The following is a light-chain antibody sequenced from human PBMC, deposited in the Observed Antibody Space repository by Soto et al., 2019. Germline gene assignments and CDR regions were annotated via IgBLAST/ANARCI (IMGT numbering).Light chain of an antibody. CDR2: GAS. V-gene: IGKV3-20*01. CDR3: QQYGSSPPT. J-gene: IGKJ1*01. CDR1: QGIGDT. Sequence: EVVMRQSPATLSVSPGEGATLSCRASQGIGDTLAWYQHKPGQTPRLLIYGASSRATGTPDRFSGSGSGTDFTLTINRLEPEDFALYYCQQYGSSPPTFGQGTKVDIK.